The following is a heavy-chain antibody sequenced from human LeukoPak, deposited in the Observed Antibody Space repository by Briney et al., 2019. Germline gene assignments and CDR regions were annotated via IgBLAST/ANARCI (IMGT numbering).Heavy chain of an antibody. D-gene: IGHD6-25*01. CDR2: IYHTGGT. CDR1: GDSISSGGYS. J-gene: IGHJ5*02. Sequence: PSQTLSLTYGVSGDSISSGGYSWSWIRQPPGKGLEYIGYIYHTGGTYYSPSLKSRVTISINTSRNQFSLKLTSVTAADTAVYYCARGGGPFDPWGQGTLVTVSS. CDR3: ARGGGPFDP. V-gene: IGHV4-30-2*01.